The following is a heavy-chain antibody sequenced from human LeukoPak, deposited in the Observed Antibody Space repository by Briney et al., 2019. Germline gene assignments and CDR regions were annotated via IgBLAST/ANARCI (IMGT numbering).Heavy chain of an antibody. D-gene: IGHD6-19*01. CDR1: GFTFSSYW. CDR3: ANVPPTAVAGDYFDY. Sequence: PGGSLRLSCAASGFTFSSYWMHWVRQAPGKGLVWVSRINSDGRSTNYADSVKGRFTISRDNAKNTLYLQMNSLRAEDTAVYYCANVPPTAVAGDYFDYWGQGTLVTVSS. CDR2: INSDGRST. V-gene: IGHV3-74*01. J-gene: IGHJ4*02.